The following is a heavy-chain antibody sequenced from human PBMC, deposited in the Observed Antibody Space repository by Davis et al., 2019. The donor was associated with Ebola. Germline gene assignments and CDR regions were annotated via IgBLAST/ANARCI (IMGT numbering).Heavy chain of an antibody. D-gene: IGHD3-22*01. CDR1: GFTFSSYA. CDR2: IYSGGST. V-gene: IGHV3-53*04. CDR3: ARAYDSSGSLDY. Sequence: GGSLRLSCAASGFTFSSYAMSWVRQAPGKGLEWVSVIYSGGSTYYADSVKGRFTISRHNSKNTLYLQMNSLRAEDTAVYYCARAYDSSGSLDYWGQGTLVTVSS. J-gene: IGHJ4*02.